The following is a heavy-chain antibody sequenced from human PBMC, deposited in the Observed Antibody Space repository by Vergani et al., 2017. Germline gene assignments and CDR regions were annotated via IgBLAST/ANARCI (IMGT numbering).Heavy chain of an antibody. CDR2: INAGNGNT. CDR3: ARAGEGYYDYIWGSYRLGY. Sequence: QVQLVPSGAEVKKPGASVKVSCKASGYTFTSYAMHWVRQAPGQRLEWMGWINAGNGNTKYSQKFQGRVTITRDTSTSTAYMELRSLRSDDTAVYYCARAGEGYYDYIWGSYRLGYWGQGTLVTVSS. J-gene: IGHJ4*02. D-gene: IGHD3-16*02. CDR1: GYTFTSYA. V-gene: IGHV1-3*01.